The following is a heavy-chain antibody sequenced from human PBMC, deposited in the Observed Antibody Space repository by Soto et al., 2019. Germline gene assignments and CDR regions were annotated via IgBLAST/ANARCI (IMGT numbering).Heavy chain of an antibody. CDR3: ARVPPAVGSTANWYLDL. V-gene: IGHV1-18*01. CDR2: VSTYNGNT. D-gene: IGHD1-26*01. CDR1: AYTFTRYH. J-gene: IGHJ2*01. Sequence: ASVKVSCKAFAYTFTRYHFSWVRQAPGQGLEWMGWVSTYNGNTNYAEKFQGRVTMTTDTSTRTAYMELRTLRSDDTAVYYCARVPPAVGSTANWYLDLWGRGTLVPVSS.